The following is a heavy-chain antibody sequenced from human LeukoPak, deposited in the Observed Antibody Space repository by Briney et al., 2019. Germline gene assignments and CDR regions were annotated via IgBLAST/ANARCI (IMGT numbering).Heavy chain of an antibody. CDR3: AKGYSSGWSGFCAFDY. CDR1: GFTFSSYA. D-gene: IGHD6-19*01. J-gene: IGHJ4*02. Sequence: GGSLRLSCAASGFTFSSYAMSWVRQAPGKGLEWVSAISGSGGSTYYADSVKGRFTISRDNSKNTLYLQVNSLRAEDTAVYYCAKGYSSGWSGFCAFDYWGQGTLVTVSS. V-gene: IGHV3-23*01. CDR2: ISGSGGST.